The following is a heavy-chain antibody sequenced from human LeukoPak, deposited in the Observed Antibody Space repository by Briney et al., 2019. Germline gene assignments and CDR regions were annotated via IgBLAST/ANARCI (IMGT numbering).Heavy chain of an antibody. D-gene: IGHD2/OR15-2a*01. CDR2: IYYSGST. CDR1: GGSISSYY. V-gene: IGHV4-59*08. Sequence: SETLSLTCTVSGGSISSYYWSWIRQPPGKGLEWIGYIYYSGSTNYNPSLKSRVTISVDTSKNQFSLKLSSVTAADTAVYYCARLYADYYFDYWGQGTLVTVSS. J-gene: IGHJ4*02. CDR3: ARLYADYYFDY.